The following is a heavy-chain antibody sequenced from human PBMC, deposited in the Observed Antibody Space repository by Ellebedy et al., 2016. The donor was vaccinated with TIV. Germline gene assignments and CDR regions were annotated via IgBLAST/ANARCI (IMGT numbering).Heavy chain of an antibody. V-gene: IGHV4-4*07. D-gene: IGHD2-15*01. CDR1: NGSISFYY. CDR3: AKEKTYSGSGGRLAKYFHH. CDR2: IDASGDT. Sequence: MPSETLSLTCSVSNGSISFYYWDRIRQSAGKGLEWIGRIDASGDTRYNPSLKSRVTMSVDTSKNQFSLKLTSVTAADTAIYYLAKEKTYSGSGGRLAKYFHHWGQGTLVTVSS. J-gene: IGHJ1*01.